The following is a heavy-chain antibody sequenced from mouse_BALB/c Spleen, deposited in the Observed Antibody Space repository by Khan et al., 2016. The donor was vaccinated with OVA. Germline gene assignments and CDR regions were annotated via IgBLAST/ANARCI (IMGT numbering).Heavy chain of an antibody. J-gene: IGHJ4*01. CDR3: ARENYYGSSHYAMDY. D-gene: IGHD1-1*01. CDR1: GYTFTSYW. V-gene: IGHV1S41*01. Sequence: DLVKPGASVKLSCKASGYTFTSYWINWIKQRPGQGLEWIGRISPGSGTPYYNEMFKGKATLNEDTSSSTAYIQLSSLSSEDSAVYFCARENYYGSSHYAMDYWGPGTSVTVSS. CDR2: ISPGSGTP.